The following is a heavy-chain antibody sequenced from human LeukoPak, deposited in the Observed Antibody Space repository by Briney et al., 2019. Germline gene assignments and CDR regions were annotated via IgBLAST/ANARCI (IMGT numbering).Heavy chain of an antibody. Sequence: SETLSLTCSVSGGSISSSSYYWGWIRQPPGKGLEWIGSIYYSGSTYYNPSLKSRVTISVDTSKNQFSLKLSSVAAADTAVYYCARDLDWVRGVIDAFDIWGQGTMVTVSS. D-gene: IGHD3-10*01. V-gene: IGHV4-39*07. CDR3: ARDLDWVRGVIDAFDI. CDR1: GGSISSSSYY. J-gene: IGHJ3*02. CDR2: IYYSGST.